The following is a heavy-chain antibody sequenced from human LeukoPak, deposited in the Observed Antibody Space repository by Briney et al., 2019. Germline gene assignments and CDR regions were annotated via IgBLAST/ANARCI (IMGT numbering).Heavy chain of an antibody. D-gene: IGHD5-18*01. V-gene: IGHV3-7*01. CDR2: MKQDGSEI. Sequence: GGSLRLSCAASGFTFSNYWMSWVRQAPGKGLEWVANMKQDGSEIYYVDSVKGRFTISRDNADNSLYLQMNSLRAEDTAVYYCARESTYSYAYALDYWGQGTRVTVSS. J-gene: IGHJ4*02. CDR1: GFTFSNYW. CDR3: ARESTYSYAYALDY.